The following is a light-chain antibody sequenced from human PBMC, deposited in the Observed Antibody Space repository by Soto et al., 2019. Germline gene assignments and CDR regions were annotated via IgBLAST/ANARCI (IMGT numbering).Light chain of an antibody. CDR1: RSFASSY. J-gene: IGKJ2*01. CDR3: QQYGASPPYT. Sequence: EIVLTQSPGTLSLSPGERATLSCRASRSFASSYLAWYQQRPGQAPRLLIYAASNRATGIPDRFSGSGSGTDFTLTINRLEAEDSAVYYCQQYGASPPYTFGRGTKVDIK. CDR2: AAS. V-gene: IGKV3-20*01.